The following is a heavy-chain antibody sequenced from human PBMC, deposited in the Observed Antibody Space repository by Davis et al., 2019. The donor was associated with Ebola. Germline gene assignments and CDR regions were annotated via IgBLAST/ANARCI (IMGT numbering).Heavy chain of an antibody. D-gene: IGHD6-13*01. J-gene: IGHJ3*02. CDR1: GFTFSSYA. V-gene: IGHV3-23*01. CDR3: AKLGYSSTWGSRDAFDM. Sequence: PGGSLRLSCAASGFTFSSYAMSWVRQAPGKGLEWVSTIASIGDNTYYADSVKGRFTISRDNSKNTLYLQMNSLRADDTAVFYCAKLGYSSTWGSRDAFDMWGQGTMVTVSS. CDR2: IASIGDNT.